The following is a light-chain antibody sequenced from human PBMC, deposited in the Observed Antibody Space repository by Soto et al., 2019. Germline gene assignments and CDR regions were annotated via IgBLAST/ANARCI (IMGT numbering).Light chain of an antibody. J-gene: IGLJ1*01. Sequence: QSALTQPRSVSGSPGQSVTISCAGTSSDVGGYNCVSWYQQHPGKAPQLIIYDVTQRPSGVPDRFSGSKSGNTASLSISGLQAEDEADYFCFSHSDSYTIVFGTGTKVTVL. CDR3: FSHSDSYTIV. CDR2: DVT. CDR1: SSDVGGYNC. V-gene: IGLV2-11*01.